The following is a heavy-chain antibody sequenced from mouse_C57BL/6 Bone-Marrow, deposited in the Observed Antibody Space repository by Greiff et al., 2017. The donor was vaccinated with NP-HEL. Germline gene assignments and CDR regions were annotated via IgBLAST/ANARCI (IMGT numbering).Heavy chain of an antibody. CDR1: GFTFSDFY. CDR2: RRNKANDYTT. J-gene: IGHJ4*01. V-gene: IGHV7-1*01. D-gene: IGHD3-2*02. CDR3: ARDASSGYYAMDY. Sequence: EVQLVESGGGLVQSGRSLRLSCATSGFTFSDFYMEWVRQAPGKGLEWIAARRNKANDYTTEYSASVKGRFIVSRDTSQSILYLQMNALRAEDTAIYYCARDASSGYYAMDYWGQGTSVTVSS.